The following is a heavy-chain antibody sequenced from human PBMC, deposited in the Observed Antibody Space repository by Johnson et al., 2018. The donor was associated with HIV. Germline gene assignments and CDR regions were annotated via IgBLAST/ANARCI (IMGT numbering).Heavy chain of an antibody. D-gene: IGHD3-22*01. Sequence: VQLVASGGGVVHPGGSLRLSCAASGFNFNDHYMIWIRQAPGTRLETVGRITSKPEGWPSAYAAAGTGKFSTDRDHSKNTLYLKMNSLKTEDTAVYYCTTDGQDYYVSSGAAAFDIWGQGTMVTVSS. CDR3: TTDGQDYYVSSGAAAFDI. CDR1: GFNFNDHY. CDR2: ITSKPEGWPS. V-gene: IGHV3-15*01. J-gene: IGHJ3*02.